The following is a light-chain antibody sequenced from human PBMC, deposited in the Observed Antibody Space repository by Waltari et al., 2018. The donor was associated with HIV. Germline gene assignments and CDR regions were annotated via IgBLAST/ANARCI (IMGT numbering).Light chain of an antibody. J-gene: IGKJ3*01. V-gene: IGKV4-1*01. Sequence: DIVMTQAPDSLAVSLGERATIQRKSNQSMWHNSNNKNFVAWYQQKPVQPPKLLLEWASTRESGVPDRFSGSGSGTDFTLTISSLQAEDVAVYYCQQYYSTPTFGPGTKVDIK. CDR3: QQYYSTPT. CDR2: WAS. CDR1: QSMWHNSNNKNF.